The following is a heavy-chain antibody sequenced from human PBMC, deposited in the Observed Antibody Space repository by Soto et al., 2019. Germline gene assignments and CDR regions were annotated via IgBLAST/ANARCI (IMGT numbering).Heavy chain of an antibody. CDR2: IIPIFGTA. V-gene: IGHV1-69*13. D-gene: IGHD4-17*01. Sequence: SVKVSCKASGGTFSSYAISWVRQAPGQGLEWMGGIIPIFGTANYAQKFQGRVTITADESTSTAYMELSSLRSEDTAVYYCARDDYGDYGGVANYYYYGMDVWGQGTTVTVSS. CDR3: ARDDYGDYGGVANYYYYGMDV. CDR1: GGTFSSYA. J-gene: IGHJ6*02.